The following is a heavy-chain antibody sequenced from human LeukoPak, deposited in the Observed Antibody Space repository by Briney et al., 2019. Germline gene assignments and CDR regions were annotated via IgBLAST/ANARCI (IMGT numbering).Heavy chain of an antibody. D-gene: IGHD5-24*01. CDR1: GFTFSSYS. Sequence: GGSLRLSCAASGFTFSSYSMNWVRQAPGKGLEWVSSISSSSSYIYYADSVKGRFTISRDNAKNSLYLQMNSLRAEDTAVYYCARDRDGYNSPVDYWGQGTLVTVSS. CDR3: ARDRDGYNSPVDY. J-gene: IGHJ4*02. V-gene: IGHV3-21*01. CDR2: ISSSSSYI.